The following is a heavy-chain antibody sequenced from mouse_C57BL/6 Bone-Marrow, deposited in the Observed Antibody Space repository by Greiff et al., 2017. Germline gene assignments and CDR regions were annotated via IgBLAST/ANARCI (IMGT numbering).Heavy chain of an antibody. CDR2: IYPGDGDT. CDR1: GYAFSSYW. Sequence: QVQLQQSGAELVKPGASVKISCKASGYAFSSYWMNWVKQRPGTGLEWIGQIYPGDGDTNYNGKFKGKATLTADKSSSTAYMQLSSLTSEDSAVYFCARGYYSNPWFAYWGQGTLVTVSA. CDR3: ARGYYSNPWFAY. V-gene: IGHV1-80*01. D-gene: IGHD2-5*01. J-gene: IGHJ3*01.